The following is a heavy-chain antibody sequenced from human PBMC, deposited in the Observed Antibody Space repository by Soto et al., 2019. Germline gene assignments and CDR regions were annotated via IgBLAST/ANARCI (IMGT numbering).Heavy chain of an antibody. CDR2: IGTSASR. CDR1: GFTFSSYS. V-gene: IGHV3-23*01. J-gene: IGHJ4*02. CDR3: ADLSRYCTSSNCD. Sequence: DVRLLESGGGLVQPGGSLSLSCAASGFTFSSYSMSWVRQAPGKGLEWVSTIGTSASRYYGDSVRGRFTISRDHSRNTLYLQMNSLRAEDTAVYYCADLSRYCTSSNCDWGQGTLVTVSS. D-gene: IGHD2-2*01.